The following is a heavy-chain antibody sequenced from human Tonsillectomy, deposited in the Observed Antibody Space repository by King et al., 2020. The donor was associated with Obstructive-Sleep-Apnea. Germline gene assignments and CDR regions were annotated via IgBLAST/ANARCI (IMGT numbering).Heavy chain of an antibody. CDR1: GFTFSSYG. Sequence: HVQLVESGGGVVQPGRSLRLSCAASGFTFSSYGMHWVRQAPGKGLEWVAFIRYDGSNKYYGDSVKGRFTISRDNSKNTLYLQMNSLRAEDTAVFYCARNLNSFRFGELLGDYFDYWGQGTLVTVSS. D-gene: IGHD3-10*01. J-gene: IGHJ4*02. CDR2: IRYDGSNK. V-gene: IGHV3-30*02. CDR3: ARNLNSFRFGELLGDYFDY.